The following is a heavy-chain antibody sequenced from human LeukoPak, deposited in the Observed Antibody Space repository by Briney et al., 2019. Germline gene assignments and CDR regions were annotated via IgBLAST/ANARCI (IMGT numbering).Heavy chain of an antibody. CDR2: IRGDGART. D-gene: IGHD4-23*01. Sequence: GWSLRLSCAASGFSFNNYVMSLVRQAPRAGMEWVSAIRGDGARTYYADSVKGRFTISRDNSKNTLDLQMSSLRAEDTAIYYCAKTVGVITFRFDSWGQGSLVTVSS. CDR1: GFSFNNYV. V-gene: IGHV3-23*01. J-gene: IGHJ4*02. CDR3: AKTVGVITFRFDS.